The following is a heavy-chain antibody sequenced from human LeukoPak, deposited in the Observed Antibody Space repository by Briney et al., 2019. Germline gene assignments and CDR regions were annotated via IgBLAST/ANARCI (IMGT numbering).Heavy chain of an antibody. D-gene: IGHD6-13*01. CDR2: IYYSGST. CDR1: GGSISSYY. J-gene: IGHJ3*02. V-gene: IGHV4-59*08. Sequence: SETLSLTCTVSGGSISSYYWSWIRQPPGKGLEWIGYIYYSGSTNYNPSLKSRVTISVDTSKNQFSLKLSSVTAADTAVYYCASEGIAAAGLGNDAFDIWGQGTMVTVSS. CDR3: ASEGIAAAGLGNDAFDI.